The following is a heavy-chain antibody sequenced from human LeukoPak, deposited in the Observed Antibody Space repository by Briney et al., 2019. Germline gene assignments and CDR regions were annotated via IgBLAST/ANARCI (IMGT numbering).Heavy chain of an antibody. V-gene: IGHV3-73*01. Sequence: GGSLTLSCAASGFTFSGSAMHWVRQASGKGLEWVGRIRSKANSYATAYAASVKGRFTISRDDSKNTAYLQMNSLKTEDTAVYYCAKPDSSGYYFPPDYWGQGTLVTVSS. D-gene: IGHD3-22*01. CDR2: IRSKANSYAT. J-gene: IGHJ4*02. CDR1: GFTFSGSA. CDR3: AKPDSSGYYFPPDY.